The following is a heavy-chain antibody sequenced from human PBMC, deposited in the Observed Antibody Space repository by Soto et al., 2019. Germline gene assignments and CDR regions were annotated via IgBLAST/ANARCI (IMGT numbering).Heavy chain of an antibody. CDR3: ARGERQQQRDY. V-gene: IGHV4-4*02. J-gene: IGHJ4*02. CDR1: GDSISSSKW. CDR2: IYHSGST. D-gene: IGHD6-13*01. Sequence: QVQLQESGPGLVKPSGTLSLTCAVSGDSISSSKWWSWVRQPPGKGLEWIGEIYHSGSTNYNATPQGSVIISVAKSTKQFSLKLSSVTDADTAVYYCARGERQQQRDYWGQGTLVTVSS.